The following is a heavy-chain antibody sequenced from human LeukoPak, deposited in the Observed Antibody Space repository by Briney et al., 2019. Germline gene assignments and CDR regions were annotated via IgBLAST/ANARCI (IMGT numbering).Heavy chain of an antibody. CDR2: INTNTGNP. D-gene: IGHD6-13*01. CDR1: GYTFTSYA. V-gene: IGHV7-4-1*02. Sequence: ASVKVSCKASGYTFTSYAMNWVRQAPGQGLEWMGWINTNTGNPTYAQGFTGRFVFSLDTSVSTAYLQISSLKAEDTAVYYCARVKRSSSRYGPLQDYWGQGTLVTVSS. CDR3: ARVKRSSSRYGPLQDY. J-gene: IGHJ4*02.